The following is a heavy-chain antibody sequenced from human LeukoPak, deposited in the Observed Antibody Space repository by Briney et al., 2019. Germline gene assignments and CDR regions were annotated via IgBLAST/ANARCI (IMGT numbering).Heavy chain of an antibody. Sequence: GGSLRLSCAASGFSFKSYAMNWVRQAPGKGLEWVSSISESGDSTHYADSVKGRFTTSRDNSKNTLYLQMNSLRGDDTAVYYCVKVRAARPTTYYYMDVWGKGTTVTVSS. D-gene: IGHD6-6*01. CDR1: GFSFKSYA. V-gene: IGHV3-23*01. J-gene: IGHJ6*03. CDR2: ISESGDST. CDR3: VKVRAARPTTYYYMDV.